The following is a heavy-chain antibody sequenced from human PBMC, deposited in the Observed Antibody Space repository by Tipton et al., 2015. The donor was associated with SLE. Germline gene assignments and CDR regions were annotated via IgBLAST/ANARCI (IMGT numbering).Heavy chain of an antibody. J-gene: IGHJ3*02. Sequence: QSGPEVKKPGESLRISCKGSGYSFTSYWIGWVRQMPGKGLEWMGIIYPGDSDTRYSPSFQGQVTISADKSISTAYLQWSSLKASDTAMYYCARRHHIPIIAAAGTSFDIWGQGTMVTVSS. V-gene: IGHV5-51*01. D-gene: IGHD6-13*01. CDR1: GYSFTSYW. CDR3: ARRHHIPIIAAAGTSFDI. CDR2: IYPGDSDT.